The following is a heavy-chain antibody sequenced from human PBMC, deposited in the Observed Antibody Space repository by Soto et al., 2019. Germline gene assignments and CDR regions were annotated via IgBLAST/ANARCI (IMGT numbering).Heavy chain of an antibody. CDR2: IIPIFGTA. CDR1: GGTFSSYA. V-gene: IGHV1-69*01. D-gene: IGHD6-6*01. J-gene: IGHJ6*02. CDR3: AREIAALYYYYYGMDV. Sequence: KVSCNASGGTFSSYAISLVRQAPGQGLEWMGGIIPIFGTANYAQKFQGRVTITADESTSTAYMELSSLRSEDTAVYYCAREIAALYYYYYGMDVWGQGTTVTVSS.